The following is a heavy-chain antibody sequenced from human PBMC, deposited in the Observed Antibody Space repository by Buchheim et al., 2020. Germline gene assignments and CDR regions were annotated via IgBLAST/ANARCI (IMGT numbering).Heavy chain of an antibody. Sequence: QLQLQESGPGLVKPSETLSLTCAVSGGSITSDSYYWGWIRQPPGKGLEWIGSFYYSGTTYYSPSLKSRVTISVEQSQNPFSLKLTSVTAADTAVYYCAGGGDWPSRYYFDYWGKGTL. J-gene: IGHJ4*02. CDR1: GGSITSDSYY. V-gene: IGHV4-39*01. CDR2: FYYSGTT. CDR3: AGGGDWPSRYYFDY. D-gene: IGHD2-21*02.